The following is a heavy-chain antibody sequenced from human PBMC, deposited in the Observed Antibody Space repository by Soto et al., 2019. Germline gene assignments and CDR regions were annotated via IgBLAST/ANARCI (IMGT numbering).Heavy chain of an antibody. D-gene: IGHD6-13*01. CDR2: IIPYYNTL. J-gene: IGHJ4*02. CDR1: EGTFNSYA. Sequence: QAQVVQSGAEVMKPGSSVKLSCKASEGTFNSYAIAWVRQAPGQGLEWMVGIIPYYNTLNYAQKFQDRVTITADDSTNTGYMELSSLRSDDTAVYFCASGARRWYPSVFDSWAQGTLVTVSS. V-gene: IGHV1-69*01. CDR3: ASGARRWYPSVFDS.